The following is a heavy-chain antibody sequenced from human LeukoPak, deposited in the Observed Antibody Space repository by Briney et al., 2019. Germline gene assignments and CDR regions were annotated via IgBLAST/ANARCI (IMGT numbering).Heavy chain of an antibody. CDR3: ARVYSTNYYGSGGRPFLFDY. CDR1: GYTFNSYG. Sequence: GASVNVSCKASGYTFNSYGFSWVRQAPGQGLEWMGWTSTYYGNTNYAQKLQDRVTMTTDTSTSTAYMELTSLRSDDTAVYYCARVYSTNYYGSGGRPFLFDYWGQGPVVTVSS. J-gene: IGHJ4*02. CDR2: TSTYYGNT. D-gene: IGHD3-10*01. V-gene: IGHV1-18*01.